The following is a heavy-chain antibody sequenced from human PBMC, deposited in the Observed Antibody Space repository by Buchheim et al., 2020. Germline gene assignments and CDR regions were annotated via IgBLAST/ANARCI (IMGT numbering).Heavy chain of an antibody. D-gene: IGHD1/OR15-1a*01. CDR2: VSNSGGNT. V-gene: IGHV3-23*01. CDR3: AKRGPTEEEQLKFDY. Sequence: EVQLLESGGGLVQPGGSLRLSCAASGFTFSNYAMSWVRQAPGKGLEWVSAVSNSGGNTYYADSVKGRFTIPRDNSMNTLYLQMNSLRAGDTAVYYCAKRGPTEEEQLKFDYWGQGTL. CDR1: GFTFSNYA. J-gene: IGHJ4*02.